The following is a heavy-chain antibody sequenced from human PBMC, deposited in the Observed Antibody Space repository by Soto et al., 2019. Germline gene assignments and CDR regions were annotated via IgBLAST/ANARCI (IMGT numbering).Heavy chain of an antibody. CDR2: INAGNGNT. Sequence: ASVNVSCKASGYTFTSYAMHWVRQAPGQRLEWMGWINAGNGNTKYSQKFQGRVTITRDTSASTAYMELSSLRSEDTAVYYCAREYSSFTYYYYGMDVWGQGTTVTVS. D-gene: IGHD6-6*01. V-gene: IGHV1-3*01. CDR3: AREYSSFTYYYYGMDV. CDR1: GYTFTSYA. J-gene: IGHJ6*02.